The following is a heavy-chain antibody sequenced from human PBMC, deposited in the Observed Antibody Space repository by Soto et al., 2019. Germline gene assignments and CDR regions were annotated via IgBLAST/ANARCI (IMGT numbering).Heavy chain of an antibody. D-gene: IGHD6-19*01. CDR2: ISASDGYT. V-gene: IGHV3-23*01. J-gene: IGHJ5*01. CDR3: AKGSDIAVARRIDDFDS. CDR1: GFTFSGYA. Sequence: EVHLLESGGGLLQPGGSLRLSCAASGFTFSGYAMNWVRQTPEKGLEWVSGISASDGYTYYADSVKGRFTVTRDNSKKALYLQMNSLRAADTALYYWAKGSDIAVARRIDDFDSWGQGTLVTVSS.